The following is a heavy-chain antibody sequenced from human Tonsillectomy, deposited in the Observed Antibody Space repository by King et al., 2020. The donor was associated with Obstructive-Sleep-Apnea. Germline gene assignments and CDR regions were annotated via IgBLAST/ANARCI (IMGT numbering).Heavy chain of an antibody. CDR2: FRGSVGST. CDR3: AKKGVDLTTENDY. D-gene: IGHD4-17*01. Sequence: QLVQSGGGLVQPGGSLRLSCAASGFTFSSYAMSWVRQAPGKGLEWVSAFRGSVGSTYYADSVKGRFTISRDNSKNTLYLQMNSLSAEDTAVYYCAKKGVDLTTENDYWGQGTLVTVSS. V-gene: IGHV3-23*04. CDR1: GFTFSSYA. J-gene: IGHJ4*02.